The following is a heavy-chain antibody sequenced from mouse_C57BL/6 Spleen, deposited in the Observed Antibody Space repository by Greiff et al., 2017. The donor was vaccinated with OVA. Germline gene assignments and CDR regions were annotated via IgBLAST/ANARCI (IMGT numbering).Heavy chain of an antibody. CDR3: ARSGSSYWYFDV. J-gene: IGHJ1*03. V-gene: IGHV1-22*01. Sequence: EVQLQQSGPELVKPGASVKMSCKASGYTFTDYNMHWVKQSHGKSLEWIGYINPNNGGTSSNQKFKGKATLTVNKSSSTAYMELRSLTSEDAAVYYCARSGSSYWYFDVWGTGTTVTVSS. CDR1: GYTFTDYN. CDR2: INPNNGGT. D-gene: IGHD1-1*01.